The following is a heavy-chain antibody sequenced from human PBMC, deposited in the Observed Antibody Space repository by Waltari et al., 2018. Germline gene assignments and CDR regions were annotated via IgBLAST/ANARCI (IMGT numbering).Heavy chain of an antibody. D-gene: IGHD1-26*01. CDR3: ARDEENWDGYYYGMDV. CDR2: NYHSGST. V-gene: IGHV4-38-2*02. Sequence: QVQLQESGPGLVKPSETLSLTCAVSGYSISSGYYWGWIRQPPGKGLEWIGSNYHSGSTYYNPSRKSRVTISVDTSKNQLSLKLSSVTAADTAVYYCARDEENWDGYYYGMDVWGQGTTVTVSS. CDR1: GYSISSGYY. J-gene: IGHJ6*02.